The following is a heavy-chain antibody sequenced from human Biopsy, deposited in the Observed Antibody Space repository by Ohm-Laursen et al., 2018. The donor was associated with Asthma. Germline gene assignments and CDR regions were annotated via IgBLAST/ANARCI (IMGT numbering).Heavy chain of an antibody. CDR1: GTHFGSYN. Sequence: SLRLSCAASGTHFGSYNMHWARQAPGKGLEWVAVITFDGSTQHYGDSVKGRFTISRDNAKNSLYLQMNSLRAEDTALYHCARDRAVTGLNDAFDTWGQGTMVTVSS. D-gene: IGHD4-17*01. CDR3: ARDRAVTGLNDAFDT. V-gene: IGHV3-30-3*01. J-gene: IGHJ3*02. CDR2: ITFDGSTQ.